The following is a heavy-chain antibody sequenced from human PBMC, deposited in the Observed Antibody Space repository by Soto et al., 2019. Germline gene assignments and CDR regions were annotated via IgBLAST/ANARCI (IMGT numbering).Heavy chain of an antibody. D-gene: IGHD1-26*01. Sequence: PGGSLRLSCAASGFTFSSYGMHWVRQAPGKGLEWVAVISYDGSNKYYADSVKGRFTISRDNSKNTLYLQMNSLRAEDTAVYYCAKDVVVGATPGLGDYYYYYGMDVWCQGTTVTVS. CDR1: GFTFSSYG. J-gene: IGHJ6*02. V-gene: IGHV3-30*18. CDR3: AKDVVVGATPGLGDYYYYYGMDV. CDR2: ISYDGSNK.